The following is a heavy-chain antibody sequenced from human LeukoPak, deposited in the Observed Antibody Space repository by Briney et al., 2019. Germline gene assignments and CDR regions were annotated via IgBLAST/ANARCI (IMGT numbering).Heavy chain of an antibody. J-gene: IGHJ4*02. CDR3: AIEDDSSGYYTSNFDY. V-gene: IGHV4-4*07. D-gene: IGHD3-22*01. Sequence: SETLSLTCTVSGGSISSYYWSWIRQPAEKGLEWIGRIYTSGTTNYNPSLKSRVTMSVDTSKNHLSLKLTSVTAADTAVYYCAIEDDSSGYYTSNFDYWGQGTLVTVSS. CDR1: GGSISSYY. CDR2: IYTSGTT.